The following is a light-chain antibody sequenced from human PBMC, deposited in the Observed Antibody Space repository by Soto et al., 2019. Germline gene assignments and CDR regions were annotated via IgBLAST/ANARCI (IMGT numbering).Light chain of an antibody. CDR1: QSVSSN. V-gene: IGKV3-20*01. J-gene: IGKJ1*01. CDR3: QYYGSPSWT. CDR2: DAS. Sequence: EIVMTQSPATLSVSPGERATLSCRASQSVSSNLAWYQQKPGQAPRLLIYDASSRAPGIPDRFSGSGSGTDFTLTISRLEPDDFAEYYCQYYGSPSWTFGQGTKVDIK.